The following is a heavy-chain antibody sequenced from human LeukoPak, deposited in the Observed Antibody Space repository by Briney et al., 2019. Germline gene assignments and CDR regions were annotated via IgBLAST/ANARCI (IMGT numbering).Heavy chain of an antibody. CDR1: GVSISSGNYY. J-gene: IGHJ4*02. Sequence: PSETLSLTCTVSGVSISSGNYYWSWIRQPPGKGLEWIGEINHSGSTNYNPSLKSRVTISVDTSKNQFSLKLSSVTAADTAVYYCARGPRFLHYWGQGTLVTVSS. CDR2: INHSGST. D-gene: IGHD3-3*01. CDR3: ARGPRFLHY. V-gene: IGHV4-39*07.